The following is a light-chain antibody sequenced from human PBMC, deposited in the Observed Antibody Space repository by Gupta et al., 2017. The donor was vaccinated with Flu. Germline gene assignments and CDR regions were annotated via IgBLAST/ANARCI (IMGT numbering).Light chain of an antibody. CDR3: APWDDSRNGHYV. V-gene: IGLV1-44*01. Sequence: QSVRAQPPSAPAPPGQRVIISCSYSSSTIGSNNVHWYQQVPGTAPQLLIYGHSKRRSGGPDRFSGSKSGTSTSLAISGLQAEEEGDYYCAPWDDSRNGHYVFGTGTKITVL. CDR2: GHS. CDR1: SSTIGSNN. J-gene: IGLJ1*01.